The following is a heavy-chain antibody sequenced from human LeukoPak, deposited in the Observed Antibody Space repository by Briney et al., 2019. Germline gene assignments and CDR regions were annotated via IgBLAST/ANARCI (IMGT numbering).Heavy chain of an antibody. Sequence: PSETLSLTCTVSGGSISSGSYYWSWIRQPAGEGLEWIGRIYTSGSTNYNPSLKSQVTISVDTSKNQFSLKLSSVTAADTAVYYCATDQSYCTSTICYPNWFDPWGQGTLVTVSS. CDR2: IYTSGST. D-gene: IGHD2-2*01. J-gene: IGHJ5*02. CDR1: GGSISSGSYY. V-gene: IGHV4-61*02. CDR3: ATDQSYCTSTICYPNWFDP.